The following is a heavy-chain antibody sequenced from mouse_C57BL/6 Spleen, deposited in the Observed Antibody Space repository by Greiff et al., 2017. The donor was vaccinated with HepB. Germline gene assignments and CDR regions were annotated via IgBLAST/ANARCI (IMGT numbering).Heavy chain of an antibody. CDR3: ARRHSAWFAY. CDR1: GYTFTSYW. D-gene: IGHD6-1*01. CDR2: IDPSDSYT. V-gene: IGHV1-69*01. Sequence: QVQLQQPGAELVMPGASVKLSCKASGYTFTSYWMHWVKQRPGQGLEWIGEIDPSDSYTNYNQKFKGKSTLTVDKSSSTAYMQLSSLTSEDSAVYYCARRHSAWFAYWGQGTLVTVSA. J-gene: IGHJ3*01.